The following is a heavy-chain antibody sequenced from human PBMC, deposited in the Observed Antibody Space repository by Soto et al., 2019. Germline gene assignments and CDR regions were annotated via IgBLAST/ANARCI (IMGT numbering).Heavy chain of an antibody. CDR1: GYTFTSYG. CDR2: ISAYNGNT. V-gene: IGHV1-18*04. J-gene: IGHJ3*02. CDR3: ARAGKDYGGNRGVHAFDI. Sequence: ASVKVSCKASGYTFTSYGISWVRQAPGQGLEWMGWISAYNGNTNYAQKLQGRVTMTTDTSTSTAYMELRSLRSDDTAVYYCARAGKDYGGNRGVHAFDIWGQGTMVTVSS. D-gene: IGHD2-15*01.